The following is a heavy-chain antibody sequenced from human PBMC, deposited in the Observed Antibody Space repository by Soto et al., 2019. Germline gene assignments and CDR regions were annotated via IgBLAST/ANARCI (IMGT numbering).Heavy chain of an antibody. Sequence: GGSLGLSCAACVLTFSNLEMHLVRQEQGKGLEWVSYINTAGSTKYYAESVKGRFTISRDNARNSLFLQMNSLRAEDTAVYYCARAECSTHNCLTPYYSSGLDVWGQGTTVTVSS. CDR3: ARAECSTHNCLTPYYSSGLDV. CDR2: INTAGSTK. V-gene: IGHV3-48*03. D-gene: IGHD1-1*01. J-gene: IGHJ6*02. CDR1: VLTFSNLE.